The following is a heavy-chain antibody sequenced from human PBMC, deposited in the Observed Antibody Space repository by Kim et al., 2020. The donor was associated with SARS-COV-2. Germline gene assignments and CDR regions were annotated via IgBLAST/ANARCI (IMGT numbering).Heavy chain of an antibody. V-gene: IGHV3-7*03. D-gene: IGHD3-10*01. CDR3: ARGKYYYGSRSDSGGYYGLDV. CDR2: IKQDGSEK. Sequence: GGSLRLSCAASGFTFSSYWMSWVRQAPGKGLEWVANIKQDGSEKYYVDSVKGRFTISRDNAKNSLYLQMNSLRAEDTAVYYCARGKYYYGSRSDSGGYYGLDVWGQGTTVTVSS. CDR1: GFTFSSYW. J-gene: IGHJ6*02.